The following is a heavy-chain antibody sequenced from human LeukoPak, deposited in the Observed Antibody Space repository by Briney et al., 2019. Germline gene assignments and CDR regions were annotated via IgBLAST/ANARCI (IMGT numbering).Heavy chain of an antibody. J-gene: IGHJ4*02. CDR2: IYYSGST. D-gene: IGHD3-22*01. CDR1: GGSLSSYY. Sequence: PSETLSLTCTVSGGSLSSYYWSWIRQPPGKGLEWIGYIYYSGSTNYNPSLKSRVTISVDTSKNQFSLKLSSVTAADTAVYYCARVTTYYDSSGYYYPQFDYWGQGTLVTVSS. CDR3: ARVTTYYDSSGYYYPQFDY. V-gene: IGHV4-59*01.